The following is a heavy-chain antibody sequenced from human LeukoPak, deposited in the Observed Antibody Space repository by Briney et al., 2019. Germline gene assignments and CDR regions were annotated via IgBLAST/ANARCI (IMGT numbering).Heavy chain of an antibody. CDR3: ARDSRDGENWFDP. V-gene: IGHV1-2*02. Sequence: ASVKVSCKASGYTFTGYYIHWVRQAPGQGLEWMGWINPNSGGTNYAKKLQGRVTMTRATSISTAYMELSRLRSDDTAVYYCARDSRDGENWFDPWGQGTLVTVSS. CDR2: INPNSGGT. CDR1: GYTFTGYY. J-gene: IGHJ5*02.